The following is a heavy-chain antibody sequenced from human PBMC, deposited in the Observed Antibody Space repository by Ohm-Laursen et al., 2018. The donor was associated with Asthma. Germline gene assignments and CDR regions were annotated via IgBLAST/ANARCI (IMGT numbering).Heavy chain of an antibody. V-gene: IGHV1-69*13. CDR3: ARDGEGDYANPSAALPFDY. CDR2: IIPIFGTA. D-gene: IGHD4-17*01. Sequence: SVKVSCKVSGGTFSSYAISWVRQAPGQGLEWMGGIIPIFGTANYAQKFQGRVTITADESTSTAYMELSSLRSEDTAVYYCARDGEGDYANPSAALPFDYWGQGTLVTVSS. CDR1: GGTFSSYA. J-gene: IGHJ4*02.